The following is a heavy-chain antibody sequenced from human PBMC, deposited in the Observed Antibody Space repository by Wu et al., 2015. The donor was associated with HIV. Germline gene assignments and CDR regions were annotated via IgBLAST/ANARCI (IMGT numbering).Heavy chain of an antibody. CDR1: GYTFTSYA. CDR3: ARGGRDYYDSGRFDF. D-gene: IGHD3-22*01. J-gene: IGHJ4*02. CDR2: IIPIFGTT. Sequence: QVQLVQSGAEVKKPGASVKVSCKASGYTFTSYAVNWVRQAPGQGLEWMGGIIPIFGTTNYAQDFQGRVMITADESASTAYMELSFLSSEDTAVYYCARGGRDYYDSGRFDFWGQGTLVTVSS. V-gene: IGHV1-69*13.